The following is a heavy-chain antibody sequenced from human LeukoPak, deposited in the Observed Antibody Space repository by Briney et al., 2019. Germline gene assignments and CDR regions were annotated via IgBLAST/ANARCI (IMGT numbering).Heavy chain of an antibody. D-gene: IGHD6-19*01. CDR1: GGSISSSNW. CDR2: IYHSGST. Sequence: SGTLSLTCAVSGGSISSSNWWSWVRQPPGKGLGWIGEIYHSGSTNYNPSLKSRVTISVDKSKNQFSLKLSSVTAADTAVYYCARSLYSSGWTPYFDYWGQGTLVTVSS. J-gene: IGHJ4*02. V-gene: IGHV4-4*02. CDR3: ARSLYSSGWTPYFDY.